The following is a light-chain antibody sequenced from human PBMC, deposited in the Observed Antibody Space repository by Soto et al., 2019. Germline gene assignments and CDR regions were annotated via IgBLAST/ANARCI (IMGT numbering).Light chain of an antibody. V-gene: IGLV1-44*01. CDR3: AAWDDSLNGVV. Sequence: QSVLTQPPSASGTPGQRVTISCSGSSSNIGSNTVNWYQQLPGTAPKLLIYSNNQRPSGVPDRFSGAKSGTSESLDISGLQYEDEAEYYCAAWDDSLNGVVFGGGTKLTVL. CDR2: SNN. J-gene: IGLJ2*01. CDR1: SSNIGSNT.